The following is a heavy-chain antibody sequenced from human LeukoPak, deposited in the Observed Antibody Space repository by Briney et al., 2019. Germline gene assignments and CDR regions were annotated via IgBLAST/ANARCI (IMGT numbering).Heavy chain of an antibody. CDR3: ARGVGTTVTFIDY. CDR2: INPNSGGT. Sequence: GASVKVSCKASGYTFTGYYMHWVRQAPGQGLEWMGWINPNSGGTNYAQKFQGWVTMTRDTSISAAYMELSRLRSDDTAVYYCARGVGTTVTFIDYWGQGTLVTVSS. V-gene: IGHV1-2*04. CDR1: GYTFTGYY. D-gene: IGHD4-17*01. J-gene: IGHJ4*02.